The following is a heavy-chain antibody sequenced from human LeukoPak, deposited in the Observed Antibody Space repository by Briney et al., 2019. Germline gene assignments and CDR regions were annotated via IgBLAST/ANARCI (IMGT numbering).Heavy chain of an antibody. CDR3: ASGYTHGYLFDY. D-gene: IGHD5-18*01. V-gene: IGHV3-7*01. CDR2: IKQDGNEK. J-gene: IGHJ4*02. CDR1: GFTFSSYW. Sequence: GGPLRLSCAASGFTFSSYWMSWVRQAPGKGLEWVANIKQDGNEKYYVDSVKGRFTISRDNPENSVYLQMNSLRAEDTAVYYCASGYTHGYLFDYWGQGTLVTVSS.